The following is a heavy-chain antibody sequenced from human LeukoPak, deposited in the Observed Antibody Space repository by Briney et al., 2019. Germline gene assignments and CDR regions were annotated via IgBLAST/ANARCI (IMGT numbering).Heavy chain of an antibody. Sequence: GVSLRLSCAASGFTFSSYGMHWVRQAPGKGLEWVAVISYDGSNKYYADSVKGRFTISRDNAKNSLYLQMNSLRAEDTAIYYCARSGQHLFDFWGQGTLVTVSS. V-gene: IGHV3-30*03. CDR3: ARSGQHLFDF. D-gene: IGHD6-13*01. CDR1: GFTFSSYG. J-gene: IGHJ4*02. CDR2: ISYDGSNK.